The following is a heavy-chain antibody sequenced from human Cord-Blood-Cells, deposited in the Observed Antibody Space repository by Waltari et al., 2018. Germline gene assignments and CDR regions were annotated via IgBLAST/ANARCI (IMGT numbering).Heavy chain of an antibody. Sequence: QVQLVQSGAEVKKPGASVKVSCKASGYTFTSYDINWVRQATGKGLEWMVWMNPNSGKTGYAPKFQGRVTMTRNTSISTAYMELSSLRSEDTAVYYCARGVRCSYSSSFRYQHWGQGTLVTVSS. J-gene: IGHJ1*01. CDR3: ARGVRCSYSSSFRYQH. CDR2: MNPNSGKT. D-gene: IGHD6-13*01. V-gene: IGHV1-8*01. CDR1: GYTFTSYD.